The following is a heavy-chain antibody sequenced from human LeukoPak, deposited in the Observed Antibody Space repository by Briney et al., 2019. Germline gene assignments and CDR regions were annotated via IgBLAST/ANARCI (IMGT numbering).Heavy chain of an antibody. V-gene: IGHV3-53*01. CDR2: IYSGGST. CDR3: ARDGLGQWLVKGGWFDP. Sequence: PGGSLRLSCAASGFTVSSNYMSWVRQAPGKGLEWVSVIYSGGSTYYADSVKGRFTISRDNSKNTLYLQMDSLRAEDTAVYYCARDGLGQWLVKGGWFDPWGQGTLVTVSS. D-gene: IGHD6-19*01. J-gene: IGHJ5*02. CDR1: GFTVSSNY.